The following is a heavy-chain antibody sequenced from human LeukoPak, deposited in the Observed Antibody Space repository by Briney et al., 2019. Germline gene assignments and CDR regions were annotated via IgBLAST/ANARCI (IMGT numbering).Heavy chain of an antibody. V-gene: IGHV3-73*01. D-gene: IGHD6-13*01. Sequence: PGGSLRLSCAASGFTFSGSAMHWVRQASGKGLEWVGRIRSKANSYATAYAASVKGRITISRDDSKNTAYLQMNSLKTEDTAVYYCIGVRSSSWYESGSYYFDYWGQGTLVTVSS. CDR2: IRSKANSYAT. CDR1: GFTFSGSA. CDR3: IGVRSSSWYESGSYYFDY. J-gene: IGHJ4*02.